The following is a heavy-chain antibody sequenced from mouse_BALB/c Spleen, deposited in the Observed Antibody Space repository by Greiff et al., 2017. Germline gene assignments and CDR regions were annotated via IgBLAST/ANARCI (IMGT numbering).Heavy chain of an antibody. J-gene: IGHJ2*01. CDR1: GYTFTSYW. V-gene: IGHV1-87*01. CDR3: ARSRATGTDY. D-gene: IGHD4-1*02. CDR2: IYPGDGDT. Sequence: VKLQESGAELARPGASVKLSCKASGYTFTSYWMQWVKQRPGQGLEWIGAIYPGDGDTRYTQKFKGKATLTADKSSSTAYMQLSSLASEDSAVYYCARSRATGTDYWGQGTTLTVSS.